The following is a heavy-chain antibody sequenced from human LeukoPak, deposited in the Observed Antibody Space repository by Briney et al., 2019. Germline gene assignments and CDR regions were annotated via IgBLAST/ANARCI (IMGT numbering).Heavy chain of an antibody. V-gene: IGHV3-30*03. CDR3: ARARPSMWIDY. Sequence: GGSLRLSCAASGFTFSSYSMNWVRQAPGKGLERVAVISYDGSDKFYADSVKGRFTISRDSSKNTLYLQMNSLRPEDTAVYYCARARPSMWIDYWGQGTLVTVSS. CDR2: ISYDGSDK. CDR1: GFTFSSYS. D-gene: IGHD5-12*01. J-gene: IGHJ4*02.